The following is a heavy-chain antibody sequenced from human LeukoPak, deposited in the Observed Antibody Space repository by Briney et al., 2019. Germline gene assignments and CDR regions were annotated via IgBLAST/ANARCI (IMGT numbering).Heavy chain of an antibody. CDR2: IIPIFGTA. CDR1: GGTFSSYA. CDR3: ARDRGNWNYASPFDY. Sequence: SVKVSCKASGGTFSSYAISWVRQAPGQGLEWMGGIIPIFGTANYAQKFQGRVTITADESTSTAYMEPSSLRSEDTAVYYCARDRGNWNYASPFDYWGQGTLVTVSS. D-gene: IGHD1-7*01. J-gene: IGHJ4*02. V-gene: IGHV1-69*01.